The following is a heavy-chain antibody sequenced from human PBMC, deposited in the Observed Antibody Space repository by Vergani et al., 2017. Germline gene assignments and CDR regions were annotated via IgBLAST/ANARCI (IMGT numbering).Heavy chain of an antibody. CDR1: GFSLATSGVG. CDR3: GHIPPFNWNYGSVDF. V-gene: IGHV2-5*01. CDR2: GSWNGAQ. Sequence: QITLKESGPTLVRPTETLTLTCSFSGFSLATSGVGVTWIRQSPGKALEWLARGSWNGAQSYSPSLQSRLTLTKDPSSYPVGLTLTNVQPVDTATYYWGHIPPFNWNYGSVDFWGQGILVTVSS. J-gene: IGHJ4*02. D-gene: IGHD3-10*01.